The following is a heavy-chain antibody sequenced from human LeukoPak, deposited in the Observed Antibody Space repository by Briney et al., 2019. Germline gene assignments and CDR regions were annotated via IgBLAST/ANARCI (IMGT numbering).Heavy chain of an antibody. J-gene: IGHJ4*02. Sequence: PSETLSLTCIVSGGSISTYYWTWIRQPPGKGLEWIGYIHYSGNTNFNPSLKSRVTLLLDTSKNQFSLRLSSVTAADTAVYYCARGSFWSDSSAKYFDHWGQGSLVSVSS. V-gene: IGHV4-59*01. CDR3: ARGSFWSDSSAKYFDH. D-gene: IGHD3-3*01. CDR1: GGSISTYY. CDR2: IHYSGNT.